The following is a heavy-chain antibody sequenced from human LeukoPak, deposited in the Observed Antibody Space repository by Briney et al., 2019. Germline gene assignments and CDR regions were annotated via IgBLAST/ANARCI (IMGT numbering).Heavy chain of an antibody. J-gene: IGHJ4*02. D-gene: IGHD2-15*01. CDR2: IEPNSGGT. V-gene: IGHV1-2*02. CDR1: GYTFTGYY. CDR3: ARVPHGYCSGGTCYDY. Sequence: GASVKVSCKASGYTFTGYYMQWVRHAPGQGIEWMEWIEPNSGGTNSAQKFQGRVTMTRDTSISTAYMELRRLRSDDTAVYYCARVPHGYCSGGTCYDYWGQGTLVTVSS.